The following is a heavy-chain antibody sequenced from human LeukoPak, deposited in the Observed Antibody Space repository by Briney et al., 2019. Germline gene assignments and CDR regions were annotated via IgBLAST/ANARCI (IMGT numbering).Heavy chain of an antibody. CDR2: ITSRDGGT. J-gene: IGHJ5*01. CDR3: AKDRPNYYESNGDYYRRNGDS. D-gene: IGHD3-22*01. V-gene: IGHV3-23*01. Sequence: GGSLRLSCTASGFTFGDYAMSWVRQAPGKGLEWVSSITSRDGGTFYTDPVKGRFTISRDNSKNMLYLQMNSLRAEDTAIYYCAKDRPNYYESNGDYYRRNGDSWGQGTLVTVSS. CDR1: GFTFGDYA.